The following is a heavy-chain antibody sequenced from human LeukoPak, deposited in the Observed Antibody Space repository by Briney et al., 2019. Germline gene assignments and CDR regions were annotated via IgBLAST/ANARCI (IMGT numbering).Heavy chain of an antibody. Sequence: PGGSLRLSCAASGFTFSSYAMSWVRQAPGKGLEWVANIKQDGSEKYYVDSVKGRFTISRDNAKNSLYLQMNSLRAEDTAVYYCARDYYDAFDYWGQGTLVTVSS. CDR3: ARDYYDAFDY. J-gene: IGHJ4*02. CDR2: IKQDGSEK. D-gene: IGHD3-22*01. CDR1: GFTFSSYA. V-gene: IGHV3-7*01.